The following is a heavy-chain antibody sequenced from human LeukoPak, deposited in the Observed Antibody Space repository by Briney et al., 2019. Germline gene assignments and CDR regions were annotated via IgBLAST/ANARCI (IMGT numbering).Heavy chain of an antibody. J-gene: IGHJ4*02. CDR2: ISYDGSNK. D-gene: IGHD3-10*01. Sequence: PGRSLRLSCAASGFTFSSYGMHWVRQAPGKGLEWVAVISYDGSNKYYADSVKGRFTISRDNAKNSLYLQMNSLRAEDTAVYYCAKFKGHYGDSEYYFDYWGQGTLVTVSS. CDR1: GFTFSSYG. V-gene: IGHV3-30*18. CDR3: AKFKGHYGDSEYYFDY.